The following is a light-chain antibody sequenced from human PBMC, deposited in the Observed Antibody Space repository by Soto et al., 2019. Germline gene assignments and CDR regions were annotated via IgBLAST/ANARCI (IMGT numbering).Light chain of an antibody. CDR2: QAS. J-gene: IGKJ2*03. Sequence: DFQMTQSPSTLSASLGDGVTITCRASQSVGTSLAWYQQKPGKAPKLLIYQASGLENGVPPRFSGSGSGTEFTLTISSLQPDDVATYYCQQYFALYGFGQGTKLEIK. CDR3: QQYFALYG. V-gene: IGKV1-5*03. CDR1: QSVGTS.